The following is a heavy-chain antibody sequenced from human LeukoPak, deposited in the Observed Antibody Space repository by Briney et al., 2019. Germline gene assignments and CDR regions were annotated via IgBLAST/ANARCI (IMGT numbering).Heavy chain of an antibody. Sequence: GGSRRLSCAASGFTSRSYDISWVRQAPGNVLEWVSSISSTGNTIYYADYVKGRFTISRDNAKNSLYLQMSSLKTEDTAVYYCARDGIAVAGTLWGQGTLVTVSS. J-gene: IGHJ4*02. CDR3: ARDGIAVAGTL. V-gene: IGHV3-48*03. D-gene: IGHD6-19*01. CDR2: ISSTGNTI. CDR1: GFTSRSYD.